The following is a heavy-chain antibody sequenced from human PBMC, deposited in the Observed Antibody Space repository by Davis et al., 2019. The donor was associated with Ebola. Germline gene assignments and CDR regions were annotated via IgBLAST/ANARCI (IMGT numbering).Heavy chain of an antibody. Sequence: ASVKVSCKASGYTFTSYGISWVRQAPGQGLEWMGWISAYNGNTNYAQKLQGRVTMTTDTSTSTAYMELRSLRSDDTAVYYCARGGIRFLEWLKAMDVWGQGTTVTVSS. V-gene: IGHV1-18*01. CDR1: GYTFTSYG. CDR3: ARGGIRFLEWLKAMDV. J-gene: IGHJ6*02. CDR2: ISAYNGNT. D-gene: IGHD3-3*01.